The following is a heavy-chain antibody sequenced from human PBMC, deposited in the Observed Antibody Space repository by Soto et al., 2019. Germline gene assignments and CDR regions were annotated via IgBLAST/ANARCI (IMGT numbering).Heavy chain of an antibody. CDR3: ARTLNPEWFYGMDV. CDR1: GGSISSGGYY. CDR2: IYYSGST. V-gene: IGHV4-31*03. J-gene: IGHJ6*02. D-gene: IGHD3-3*01. Sequence: QVQLQESGPGLVKPSQTLSLTCTVSGGSISSGGYYWSWIRQHPGKGLEWIGYIYYSGSTYYNPSLKSRVTISVDTAKNQFSLKMSSVTAADTAVYYCARTLNPEWFYGMDVWGQGTTVTVSS.